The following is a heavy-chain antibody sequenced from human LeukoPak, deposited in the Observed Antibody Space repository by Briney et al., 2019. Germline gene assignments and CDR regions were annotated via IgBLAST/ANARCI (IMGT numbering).Heavy chain of an antibody. CDR3: ARLDVDTAMVRMGLDP. D-gene: IGHD5-18*01. V-gene: IGHV3-74*01. J-gene: IGHJ5*02. Sequence: GGSPRLSCAASGFTFSSYWMHWVRQAPGKGLVWVSRINSDGSSTSYADSVKGRFTISRDNAKNTLYLQMNSLRAEDTAVYYCARLDVDTAMVRMGLDPWGQGTLVTVSS. CDR2: INSDGSST. CDR1: GFTFSSYW.